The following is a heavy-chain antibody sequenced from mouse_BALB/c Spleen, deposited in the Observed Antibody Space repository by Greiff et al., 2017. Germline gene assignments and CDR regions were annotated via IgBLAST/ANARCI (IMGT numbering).Heavy chain of an antibody. D-gene: IGHD2-4*01. CDR3: TRSSPYDYDGYYFDY. Sequence: VQLKESGGGLVKPGGSLKLSCAASGFTFSSYTMSWVRQTPEKRLEWVATISSGGSYTYYPDSVKGRFTISRDNAKNTLYLQMSSLKSEDTAMYYCTRSSPYDYDGYYFDYWGQGTTLTVSS. CDR2: ISSGGSYT. CDR1: GFTFSSYT. V-gene: IGHV5-6-4*01. J-gene: IGHJ2*01.